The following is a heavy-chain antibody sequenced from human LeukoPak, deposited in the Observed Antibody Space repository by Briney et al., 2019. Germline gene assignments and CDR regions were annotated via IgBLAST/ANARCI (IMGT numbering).Heavy chain of an antibody. D-gene: IGHD6-13*01. CDR2: ISAYNGNT. Sequence: GASVKVSCRTSGYTFTNYGISWVRQAPGLGLEWMGWISAYNGNTNYAQKVQGRVTMTTDTSTSTAYMELRSLRFDDTAVYYCARDQSVRLLQTSSTYFKHVFAIWGQGSMVAVSS. J-gene: IGHJ3*02. V-gene: IGHV1-18*01. CDR1: GYTFTNYG. CDR3: ARDQSVRLLQTSSTYFKHVFAI.